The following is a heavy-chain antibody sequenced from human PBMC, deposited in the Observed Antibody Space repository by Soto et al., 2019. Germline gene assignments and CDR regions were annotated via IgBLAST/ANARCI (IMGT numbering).Heavy chain of an antibody. J-gene: IGHJ6*04. Sequence: SETLSLTCAVSGGSISSRKWWSWVRQPAGKGLEWIGHIYYSGSTYYNSSLKSRVTISLDTSKNQFSLKLSSVTAADTAAYYCAGQPTAGSYYDLVSYFYYYAMDVWGKETTVTLAS. CDR2: IYYSGST. V-gene: IGHV4-30-4*01. CDR1: GGSISSRKW. D-gene: IGHD3-10*01. CDR3: AGQPTAGSYYDLVSYFYYYAMDV.